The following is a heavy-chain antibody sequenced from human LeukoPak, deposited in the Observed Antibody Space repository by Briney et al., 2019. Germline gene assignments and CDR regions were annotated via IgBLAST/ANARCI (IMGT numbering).Heavy chain of an antibody. CDR2: LYYSGST. CDR3: ARDHYRGGWHGLDY. J-gene: IGHJ4*02. V-gene: IGHV4-59*01. CDR1: GVSISNYY. D-gene: IGHD6-19*01. Sequence: ASETLSLTCTVSGVSISNYYWSWIRQPPGKGLEWIAYLYYSGSTNYNPSLKGRVTVSVDTSKNQFSLKLSSVTAADTAVYYCARDHYRGGWHGLDYWGQGTLVTVPS.